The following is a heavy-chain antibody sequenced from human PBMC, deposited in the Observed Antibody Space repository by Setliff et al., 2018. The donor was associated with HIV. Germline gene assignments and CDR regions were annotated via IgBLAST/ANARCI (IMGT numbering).Heavy chain of an antibody. CDR1: GYSISSGCY. V-gene: IGHV4-38-2*01. Sequence: SETLSLTCAVSGYSISSGCYWGWIRQPPGKGLEWIGSMYHTGSTYYSPSLNSRFTISVDTSKNQFSLKLRSVTAADTAVYYCARQPLYNDYDWRSYYFDYWGQGSLVAVSS. J-gene: IGHJ4*02. CDR2: MYHTGST. CDR3: ARQPLYNDYDWRSYYFDY. D-gene: IGHD5-12*01.